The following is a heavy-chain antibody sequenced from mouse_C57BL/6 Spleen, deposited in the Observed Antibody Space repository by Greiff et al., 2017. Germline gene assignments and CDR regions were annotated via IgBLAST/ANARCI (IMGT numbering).Heavy chain of an antibody. V-gene: IGHV1-81*01. CDR2: IYPRSGNT. Sequence: VQLQQSGAELARPGASVKLSCKASGYTFTSYGISWVKQRTGQGLEWIGEIYPRSGNTYYNEKFKGKATLTADKSSSTAYMELRSLTSEDSAVYFCTSSDSHYYGTHFDYWGQGTTLTVSS. CDR3: TSSDSHYYGTHFDY. J-gene: IGHJ2*01. CDR1: GYTFTSYG. D-gene: IGHD1-1*01.